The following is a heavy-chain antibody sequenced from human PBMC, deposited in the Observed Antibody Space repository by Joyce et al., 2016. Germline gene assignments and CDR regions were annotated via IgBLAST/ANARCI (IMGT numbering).Heavy chain of an antibody. Sequence: QLQLQESGPGLVKPSETLSLNCTVSGASISGSPYYWGWIRQSPGLGLEWIGGIYYSDSTYYNPSLKSRVTISVDTSKNQFSLTLTSMTAADTAVYFCARDTSARSIDSWGQGTLVSVSS. D-gene: IGHD2/OR15-2a*01. CDR2: IYYSDST. J-gene: IGHJ4*02. CDR3: ARDTSARSIDS. V-gene: IGHV4-39*07. CDR1: GASISGSPYY.